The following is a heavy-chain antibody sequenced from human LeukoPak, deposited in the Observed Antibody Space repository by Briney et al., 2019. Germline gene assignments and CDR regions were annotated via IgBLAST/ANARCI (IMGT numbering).Heavy chain of an antibody. CDR1: GGSISSYY. Sequence: SETLSLTCTVSGGSISSYYWSWIRQPPGKGLEWIGYIYYSGSTNYNPSLKSRVTISVDTSKNQFSLKLSSVTAADTAVYYCARGTYYYDSSGYYYCFDYWGQGTLVTVSS. D-gene: IGHD3-22*01. CDR2: IYYSGST. CDR3: ARGTYYYDSSGYYYCFDY. J-gene: IGHJ4*02. V-gene: IGHV4-59*08.